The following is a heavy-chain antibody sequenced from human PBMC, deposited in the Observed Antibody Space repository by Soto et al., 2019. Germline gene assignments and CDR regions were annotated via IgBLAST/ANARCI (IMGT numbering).Heavy chain of an antibody. J-gene: IGHJ6*02. CDR2: ITSTSSTK. CDR3: ARRITMVRGPYYYYAMDV. CDR1: GLTFSSHT. Sequence: PGGSLRLSCAASGLTFSSHTMNWVRQAPGKGLEWISYITSTSSTKNYADSVKGRFTISRDNANNSLYLQMNSLRDEDTAVYYCARRITMVRGPYYYYAMDVWGQGTTVTVSS. V-gene: IGHV3-48*02. D-gene: IGHD3-10*01.